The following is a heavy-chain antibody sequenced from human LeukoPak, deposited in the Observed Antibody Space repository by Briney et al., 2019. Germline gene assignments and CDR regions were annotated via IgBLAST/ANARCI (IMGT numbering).Heavy chain of an antibody. CDR2: INPNSGGT. CDR1: GYTFTGYY. J-gene: IGHJ4*02. CDR3: ARDLTSGYYGFLC. V-gene: IGHV1-2*02. Sequence: GASVKVSCKASGYTFTGYYMHWVRQAPGQGLEWMGWINPNSGGTNYAQKFQGRVTMTRDTAISPAYMELSMLRSDDTAVYYCARDLTSGYYGFLCWGQGTLVTVSS. D-gene: IGHD3-22*01.